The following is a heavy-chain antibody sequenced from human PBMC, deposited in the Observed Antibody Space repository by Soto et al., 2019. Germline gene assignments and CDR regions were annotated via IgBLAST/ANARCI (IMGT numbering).Heavy chain of an antibody. CDR2: IVVGSGNT. Sequence: SVKVSCKASGFTFTSSAVQWVRQARGQRLEWIGWIVVGSGNTNYAQKFQERVTITRAMSTRTAYMELSSLRSEDTAVYYCAAEPRGSYFNWFDPWGQGTLVTVSS. CDR3: AAEPRGSYFNWFDP. CDR1: GFTFTSSA. D-gene: IGHD1-26*01. V-gene: IGHV1-58*01. J-gene: IGHJ5*02.